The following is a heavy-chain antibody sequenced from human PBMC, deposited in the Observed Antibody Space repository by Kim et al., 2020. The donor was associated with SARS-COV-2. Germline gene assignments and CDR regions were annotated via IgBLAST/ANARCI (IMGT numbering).Heavy chain of an antibody. J-gene: IGHJ3*02. V-gene: IGHV1-69*13. CDR1: GGTFSSYA. Sequence: SVKVSCKASGGTFSSYAISWVRQAPGQGLEWMGGIIPIFGTANYAQKFQGRVTITADESTSTAYMELSSLRSEDTAVYYCARGLNTPRSGWPRNDAFDIWGQGTMVTVSS. CDR2: IIPIFGTA. D-gene: IGHD6-19*01. CDR3: ARGLNTPRSGWPRNDAFDI.